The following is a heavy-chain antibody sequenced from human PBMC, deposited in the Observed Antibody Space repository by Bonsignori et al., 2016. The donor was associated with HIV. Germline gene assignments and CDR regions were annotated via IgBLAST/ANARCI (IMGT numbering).Heavy chain of an antibody. V-gene: IGHV4-59*01. CDR3: ARDPSIKGGTYPRGFDY. D-gene: IGHD1-26*01. J-gene: IGHJ4*02. Sequence: WIRQPPGKGLEWIGYIYYSGSTNYNPSLKSRVTISVDTSKNQFSLKLSSVTAADTAVYYCARDPSIKGGTYPRGFDYWGQGTLVTVSS. CDR2: IYYSGST.